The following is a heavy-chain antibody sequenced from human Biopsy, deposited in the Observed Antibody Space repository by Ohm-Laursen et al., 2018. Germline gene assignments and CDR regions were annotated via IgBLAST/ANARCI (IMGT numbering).Heavy chain of an antibody. CDR3: ARDSRRTAREGGMDV. CDR2: ISETSSHI. J-gene: IGHJ6*02. CDR1: GFTFNSHE. Sequence: GSLRLSCSASGFTFNSHEMNWVRQAPGKGLEWISYISETSSHIYDADSVKGRFTVARDNAKNSLYLQLNSLRAEDTAVYYCARDSRRTAREGGMDVWGQGTTVTVSS. D-gene: IGHD6-6*01. V-gene: IGHV3-21*01.